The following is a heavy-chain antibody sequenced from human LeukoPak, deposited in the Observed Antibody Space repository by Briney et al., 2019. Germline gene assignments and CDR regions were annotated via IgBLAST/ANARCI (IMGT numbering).Heavy chain of an antibody. D-gene: IGHD5-24*01. Sequence: ASVKVSCKASGYTFTSYDINWVRQAPGQGLEWMGRIIPILGIANYAQKFQGRVTITADKSTSTAYMELSSLRSEDTAVYYCATGGISATTYWGQGALVTVSS. CDR2: IIPILGIA. J-gene: IGHJ4*02. V-gene: IGHV1-69*04. CDR3: ATGGISATTY. CDR1: GYTFTSYD.